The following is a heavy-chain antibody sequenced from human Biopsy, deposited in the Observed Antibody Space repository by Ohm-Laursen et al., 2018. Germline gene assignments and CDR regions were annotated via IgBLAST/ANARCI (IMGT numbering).Heavy chain of an antibody. CDR1: GNTFAAYH. V-gene: IGHV1-46*01. Sequence: SVKVSCKASGNTFAAYHIHWVRQAPGQGLEWMGVISPSGATTSFSQKFQGRITMTRDTSTGTVYMDLNSLGSEDTAVYYCARAGVGSDGTDSYYYGMDVWGPGTTVIVSS. D-gene: IGHD5-24*01. J-gene: IGHJ6*02. CDR3: ARAGVGSDGTDSYYYGMDV. CDR2: ISPSGATT.